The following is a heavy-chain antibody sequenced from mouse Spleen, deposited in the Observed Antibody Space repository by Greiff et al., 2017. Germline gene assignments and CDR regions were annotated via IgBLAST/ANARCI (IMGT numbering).Heavy chain of an antibody. D-gene: IGHD1-1*01. CDR2: IYPGDGDT. V-gene: IGHV1-82*01. CDR3: ARDTTFDY. CDR1: GYAFSSSW. Sequence: VQGVESGPELVKPGASVKISCKASGYAFSSSWMNWVKQRPGKGLEWIGRIYPGDGDTNYNGKFKGKATLTADKSSSTAYMQLSSLTSEDSAVYFCARDTTFDYWGQGTTLTVSS. J-gene: IGHJ2*01.